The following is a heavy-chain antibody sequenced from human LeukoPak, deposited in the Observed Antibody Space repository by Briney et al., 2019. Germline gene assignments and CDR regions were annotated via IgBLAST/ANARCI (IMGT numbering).Heavy chain of an antibody. CDR3: AREGDDFWSGYLNWFDP. V-gene: IGHV3-7*01. Sequence: GGSLRLSCAASGFTFSSYWMSWVRQAPGKGLEWVANIKQDGSEKYYVDSVKGRFTISRDNAKNSLYLQMNSLRAEDTAVYYCAREGDDFWSGYLNWFDPWGQGTLVTVSS. J-gene: IGHJ5*02. D-gene: IGHD3-3*01. CDR2: IKQDGSEK. CDR1: GFTFSSYW.